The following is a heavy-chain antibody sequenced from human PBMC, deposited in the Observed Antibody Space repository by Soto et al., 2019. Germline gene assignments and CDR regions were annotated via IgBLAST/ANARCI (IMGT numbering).Heavy chain of an antibody. J-gene: IGHJ4*02. D-gene: IGHD3-22*01. CDR1: GGSISRGGYY. V-gene: IGHV4-31*03. Sequence: SETLSLTCTVSGGSISRGGYYWSWIRQHPGKGLEWIGYIYYSGSTYYNPSLKSRVTISVDTSKNQFSLKLSSVTAADTAVYYCARFYDSSGYGRRYYFDYWGQGTLVTVSS. CDR2: IYYSGST. CDR3: ARFYDSSGYGRRYYFDY.